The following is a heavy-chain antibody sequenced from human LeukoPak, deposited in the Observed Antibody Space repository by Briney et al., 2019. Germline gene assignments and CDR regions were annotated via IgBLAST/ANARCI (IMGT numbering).Heavy chain of an antibody. CDR3: ARDDCSNGVCYNDAFDI. D-gene: IGHD2-8*01. CDR2: INWNGGST. J-gene: IGHJ3*02. CDR1: GFSFDDYG. V-gene: IGHV3-20*04. Sequence: GGSLRLSCAASGFSFDDYGMSWVRQPPGKGLECVSGINWNGGSTGYADSVKGRFTISRDNAKNSLYLQMNSLRADDTAVYYCARDDCSNGVCYNDAFDIWGQGTMVTVSS.